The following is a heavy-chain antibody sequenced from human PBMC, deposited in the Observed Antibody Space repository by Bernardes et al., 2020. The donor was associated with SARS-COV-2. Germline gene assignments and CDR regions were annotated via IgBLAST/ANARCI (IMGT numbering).Heavy chain of an antibody. V-gene: IGHV3-23*01. J-gene: IGHJ3*01. CDR1: GFTFTTYA. D-gene: IGHD3-16*01. CDR3: TKEGPGGTVVYTFDV. CDR2: VSATDGST. Sequence: GGSLRLSCAASGFTFTTYAMNWVRQAPGEGLEWVASVSATDGSTYYADSVKGRFTISRDNSKNTLYLQMNRLRVDDTAVYYCTKEGPGGTVVYTFDVWGQGTMVTVSS.